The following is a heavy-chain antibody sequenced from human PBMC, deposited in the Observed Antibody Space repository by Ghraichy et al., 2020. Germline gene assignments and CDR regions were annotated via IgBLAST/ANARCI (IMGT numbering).Heavy chain of an antibody. J-gene: IGHJ4*02. Sequence: GGYLRLSCAASGFTFSAYWMSWVRQAPGKGLEWVANINQDGSEKYYVGSEKGRFTISRDNAKNSLYLQMSSLTAEDTAVYYCAYGGYSLDYWGQGTLVTVSS. CDR2: INQDGSEK. CDR1: GFTFSAYW. V-gene: IGHV3-7*01. CDR3: AYGGYSLDY. D-gene: IGHD5-12*01.